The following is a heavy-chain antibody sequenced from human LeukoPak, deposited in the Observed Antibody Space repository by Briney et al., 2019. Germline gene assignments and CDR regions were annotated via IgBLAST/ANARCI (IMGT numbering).Heavy chain of an antibody. Sequence: PSETLSLTCAVSGDSISSSIWWTWVRQPPGKGLEWIGEIYHSGTTNYNPSLKSRVTMSLDKSKNQFSLNLTSVTAADTAVYYCAREAAGQWFDPWGQGTLVTVSS. CDR3: AREAAGQWFDP. CDR2: IYHSGTT. CDR1: GDSISSSIW. V-gene: IGHV4-4*02. J-gene: IGHJ5*02. D-gene: IGHD6-25*01.